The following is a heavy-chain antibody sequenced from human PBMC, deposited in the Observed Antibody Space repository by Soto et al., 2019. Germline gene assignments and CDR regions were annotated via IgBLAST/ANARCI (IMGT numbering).Heavy chain of an antibody. D-gene: IGHD2-2*02. CDR3: ASPQPPLRYCSSTSCYKGEYFQH. V-gene: IGHV1-69*02. CDR1: GGTFSSYT. CDR2: IIPILGIA. Sequence: GASVKVSCKASGGTFSSYTISWVRQAPGQGLEWMGRIIPILGIANYAQKFQGRVTITADKSTSTAYMELSSLRSEDTAVYYCASPQPPLRYCSSTSCYKGEYFQHWGQGTLVTVSS. J-gene: IGHJ1*01.